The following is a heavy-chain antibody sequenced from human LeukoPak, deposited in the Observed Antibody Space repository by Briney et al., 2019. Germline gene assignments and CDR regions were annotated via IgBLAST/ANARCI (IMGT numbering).Heavy chain of an antibody. CDR1: GFPFNKYI. Sequence: NPGGSLRLSCTTSGFPFNKYIMHWARQTPGKGLEWVSSITSPGTSINYAAAVKGRFTVSRDNAMNSLYLQMNSLRDEDTAVYFCAREMPRSVSYAFSSGQRGRAKEAFDVWGQGTLVTVSS. CDR3: AREMPRSVSYAFSSGQRGRAKEAFDV. D-gene: IGHD3/OR15-3a*01. J-gene: IGHJ3*01. CDR2: ITSPGTSI. V-gene: IGHV3-21*01.